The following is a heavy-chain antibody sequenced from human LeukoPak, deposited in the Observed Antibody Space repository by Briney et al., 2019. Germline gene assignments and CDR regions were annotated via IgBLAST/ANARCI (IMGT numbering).Heavy chain of an antibody. D-gene: IGHD4/OR15-4a*01. CDR3: ARRAGAYSHPYDY. J-gene: IGHJ4*02. Sequence: ASVKVSCKTSGYTFTGYYIHWVRQAPGQGLEWMGWIDPNSGGSNSAQKFQGRVTMTRDTSISTAYMELSRLRSDDTAVYYCARRAGAYSHPYDYWGQGTLVTVSS. CDR1: GYTFTGYY. V-gene: IGHV1-2*02. CDR2: IDPNSGGS.